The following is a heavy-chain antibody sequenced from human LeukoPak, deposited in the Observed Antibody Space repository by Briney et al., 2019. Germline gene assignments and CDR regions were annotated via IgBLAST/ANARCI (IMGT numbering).Heavy chain of an antibody. CDR2: IFYSGST. Sequence: PSETLSLTCTVSGGSFSTSNYYWGCMPQAPGKGLEWIGNIFYSGSTYYTPSLKSRVTISLDTSRNKFSLKLTSLTAADTAVYYCARRYCANGVCYRSGFDIWGQGTMVTVSS. J-gene: IGHJ3*02. CDR3: ARRYCANGVCYRSGFDI. CDR1: GGSFSTSNYY. V-gene: IGHV4-39*07. D-gene: IGHD2-8*01.